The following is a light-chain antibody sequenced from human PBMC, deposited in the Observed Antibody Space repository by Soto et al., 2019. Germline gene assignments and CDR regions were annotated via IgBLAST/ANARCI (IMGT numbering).Light chain of an antibody. CDR1: SSNIGNNY. CDR3: ATWDNTLSAVV. Sequence: QSALTQPPSVSAAPGQKVAISCSGSSSNIGNNYISWYQQLPGTAPKLLIYDNNKRPSGIPDRFSGSKSGTSATLGITGLQTGDEADYYGATWDNTLSAVVFGGGTKLTVL. J-gene: IGLJ2*01. V-gene: IGLV1-51*01. CDR2: DNN.